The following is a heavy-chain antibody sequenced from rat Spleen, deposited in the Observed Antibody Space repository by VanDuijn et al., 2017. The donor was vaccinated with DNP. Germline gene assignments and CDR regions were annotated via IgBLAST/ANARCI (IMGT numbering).Heavy chain of an antibody. CDR1: GFTFSDYY. J-gene: IGHJ2*01. V-gene: IGHV5-20*01. CDR2: ISYDGGST. Sequence: EVQLVESGGGLVQPGRSLKLSCAASGFTFSDYYMAWVRQAPTKGLEWVASISYDGGSTYYRDSVKGRFTISRDNAKSSLYLQMDSRRSEDTDTYYCTRHHTYYGYDYWGQGVMVTVSS. D-gene: IGHD1-9*01. CDR3: TRHHTYYGYDY.